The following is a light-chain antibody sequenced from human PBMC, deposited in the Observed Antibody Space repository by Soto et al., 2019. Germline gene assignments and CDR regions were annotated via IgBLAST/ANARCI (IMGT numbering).Light chain of an antibody. CDR1: QSVSSN. CDR2: GAS. Sequence: EIVMTQSPATLSVSPGERATLSCSAIQSVSSNLAWYQQKPGQAPRLLIYGASTRATGIPARFSGSGSGTEFTLTISSLQSEDFAVYYCQQYNNWPQTFGQGTKVEIK. CDR3: QQYNNWPQT. V-gene: IGKV3-15*01. J-gene: IGKJ1*01.